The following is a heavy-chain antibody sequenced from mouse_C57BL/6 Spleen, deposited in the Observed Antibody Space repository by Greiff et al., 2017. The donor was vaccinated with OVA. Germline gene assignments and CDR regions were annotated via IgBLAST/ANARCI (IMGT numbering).Heavy chain of an antibody. CDR1: GYTFTDYY. J-gene: IGHJ4*01. CDR3: ARSPTDYYAMDY. Sequence: EVQLQQSGPELVKPGASVKISCKASGYTFTDYYMNWVKQSHGKSLEWIGDINPNNGGTSYNQKFKGKATLTVDKSSSTAYMELRSLTSEDSAVYYCARSPTDYYAMDYWGQGTSVTVSS. CDR2: INPNNGGT. D-gene: IGHD1-1*01. V-gene: IGHV1-26*01.